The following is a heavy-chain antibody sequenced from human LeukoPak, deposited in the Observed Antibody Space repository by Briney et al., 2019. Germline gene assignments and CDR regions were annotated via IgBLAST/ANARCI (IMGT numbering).Heavy chain of an antibody. CDR3: ASYARDGTAMVPDY. CDR1: GFTFSSYS. Sequence: GGSLRLSCAASGFTFSSYSMNWVRQAPGKGPEWVSSISSSSSYIYYADSVKGRFTISRDNAKNSLYLQMNSLRAEDTAVYYCASYARDGTAMVPDYWGQGTLVTVSS. CDR2: ISSSSSYI. D-gene: IGHD5-18*01. J-gene: IGHJ4*02. V-gene: IGHV3-21*01.